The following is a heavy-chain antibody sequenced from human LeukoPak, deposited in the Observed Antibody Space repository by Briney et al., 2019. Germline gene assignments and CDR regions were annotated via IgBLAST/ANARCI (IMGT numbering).Heavy chain of an antibody. V-gene: IGHV3-74*01. D-gene: IGHD3-22*01. J-gene: IGHJ4*02. Sequence: EGSLRLSCAASGLTFSSYWMHWVRQAPGKGLVWVSRINSDGSSTTYADSVKGRFTISRDNAKNTLYLQMNSLRAEDTAVYYCARGIVVVTGYYFDYWGQGTLVTVSS. CDR2: INSDGSST. CDR1: GLTFSSYW. CDR3: ARGIVVVTGYYFDY.